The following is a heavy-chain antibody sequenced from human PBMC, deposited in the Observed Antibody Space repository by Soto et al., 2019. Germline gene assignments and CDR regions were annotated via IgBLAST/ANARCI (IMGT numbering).Heavy chain of an antibody. V-gene: IGHV1-3*01. D-gene: IGHD2-2*01. CDR2: INAGNGNT. Sequence: QVQLVQSGAEVKKPGASVKVSCKASGYTFTSYAMHWVRQAPGQRLEWMGWINAGNGNTKYSQKFQGRVTITRDTSASTAYMELSSLRSEDTAVYYCARGDPTPYCSSTSCYSLDGDYCGQGTLVTVSS. CDR1: GYTFTSYA. CDR3: ARGDPTPYCSSTSCYSLDGDY. J-gene: IGHJ4*02.